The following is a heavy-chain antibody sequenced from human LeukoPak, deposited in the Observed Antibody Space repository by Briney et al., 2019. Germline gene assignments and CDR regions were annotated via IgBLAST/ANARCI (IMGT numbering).Heavy chain of an antibody. Sequence: GGSLRLSCAASGFTFSSYSMNWVRQAPGKGLEWVSSISSSSSYIYYADSVKGRFTISRDNSKNTLYLQMNSLRAEDTAVYYCAKYNWNYVGSIDYWGQGTLVTVSS. V-gene: IGHV3-21*04. CDR2: ISSSSSYI. CDR1: GFTFSSYS. J-gene: IGHJ4*02. D-gene: IGHD1-7*01. CDR3: AKYNWNYVGSIDY.